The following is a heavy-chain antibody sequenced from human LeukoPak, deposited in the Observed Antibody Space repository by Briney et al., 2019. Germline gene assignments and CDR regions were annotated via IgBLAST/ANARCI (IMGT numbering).Heavy chain of an antibody. CDR1: GGTFSSYA. CDR3: ARDSGGSGSYFGGNDAFDI. Sequence: GASVKVSCKASGGTFSSYAISWVRQAPGQGLEWMGGIIPIFGTANYAQKFQGRVTITADKSTSTAYMELSSLRSEDTAVYYCARDSGGSGSYFGGNDAFDIWGQGTMVTVSS. J-gene: IGHJ3*02. D-gene: IGHD3-10*01. CDR2: IIPIFGTA. V-gene: IGHV1-69*06.